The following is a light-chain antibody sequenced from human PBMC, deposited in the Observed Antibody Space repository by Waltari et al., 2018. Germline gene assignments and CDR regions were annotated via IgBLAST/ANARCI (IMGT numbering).Light chain of an antibody. Sequence: EIVLTQSPATLSLSPGERATLPFRASQSGTTYLGSYQQKPGQAPRLLIYDASNRATGIPARFSDSGSGTDFTLTISSLEPDDFAVYYCHQCSTWPPAFGPGTKVDI. CDR1: QSGTTY. J-gene: IGKJ3*01. CDR3: HQCSTWPPA. CDR2: DAS. V-gene: IGKV3-11*01.